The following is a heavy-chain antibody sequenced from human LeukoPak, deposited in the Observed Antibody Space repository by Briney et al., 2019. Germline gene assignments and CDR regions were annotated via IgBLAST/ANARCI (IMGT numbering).Heavy chain of an antibody. V-gene: IGHV3-7*03. CDR1: GFTFSTYW. D-gene: IGHD2-15*01. J-gene: IGHJ6*04. Sequence: PGGSLRLSCAASGFTFSTYWMSWVRQAPGKGLGWVANIKEDGSDKYYVDSVKGRFTISRDNAKNSLYLQMNSLRAEDTAVYYCARLGYCSAGNCFYSMDVWGKGTTVTVSS. CDR3: ARLGYCSAGNCFYSMDV. CDR2: IKEDGSDK.